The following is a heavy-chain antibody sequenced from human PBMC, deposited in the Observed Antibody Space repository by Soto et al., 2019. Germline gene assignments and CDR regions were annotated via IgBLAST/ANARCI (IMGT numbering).Heavy chain of an antibody. CDR1: GGSFSGYY. V-gene: IGHV4-34*01. J-gene: IGHJ6*02. CDR3: ARGSDFWSGYYGYYYYGMDV. CDR2: INHSGST. D-gene: IGHD3-3*01. Sequence: SVTLSLTCAVYGGSFSGYYWSWIRQPPGKGLEWIGEINHSGSTNYNPSLKSRVTISVDTSKNQFSLKLSSVTAADTAVYYCARGSDFWSGYYGYYYYGMDVWGQGTTVTVS.